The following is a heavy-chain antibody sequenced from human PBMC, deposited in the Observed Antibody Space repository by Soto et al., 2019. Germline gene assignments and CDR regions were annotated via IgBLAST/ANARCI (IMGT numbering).Heavy chain of an antibody. D-gene: IGHD3-10*01. CDR1: GGSISSGGYY. Sequence: SETLSLTCTVSGGSISSGGYYWSWIRQHPGKGLEWIGYIYYSGSTYYNPSLKSRVTISVDTSKNQFSLKLSSVTAADTAVYYCASSRFGGLYNWFDPWGQGTLVTVSS. CDR2: IYYSGST. V-gene: IGHV4-31*03. J-gene: IGHJ5*02. CDR3: ASSRFGGLYNWFDP.